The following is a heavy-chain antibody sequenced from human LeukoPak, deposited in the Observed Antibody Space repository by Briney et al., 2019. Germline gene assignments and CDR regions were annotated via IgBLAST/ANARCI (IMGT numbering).Heavy chain of an antibody. V-gene: IGHV3-23*01. D-gene: IGHD2-15*01. CDR1: GFTFSSYG. CDR2: ISGSGGST. CDR3: AKAPVTTCSGAYCYPFDY. J-gene: IGHJ4*02. Sequence: PGGSLRLSCAASGFTFSSYGMSWVRQAPGKGLEWVSAISGSGGSTYYADSVKGRFTISRDSSKNTPYLQMNSLRAEDAAVYYCAKAPVTTCSGAYCYPFDYWGQGTLVTVSS.